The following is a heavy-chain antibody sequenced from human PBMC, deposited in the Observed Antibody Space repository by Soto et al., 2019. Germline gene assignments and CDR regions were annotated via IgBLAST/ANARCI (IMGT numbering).Heavy chain of an antibody. J-gene: IGHJ6*02. CDR1: GASVSSPTYY. D-gene: IGHD1-20*01. CDR2: IYYSGST. Sequence: NPSETLSLTCTVSGASVSSPTYYWNWIRQPPGKPLEWIGYIYYSGSTNYNPSLKSRVTISLDTSNDQFSLKLSSVTAADTAVYYCAKMRDNNINSSYAMVVSGPATIVTVSS. V-gene: IGHV4-61*01. CDR3: AKMRDNNINSSYAMVV.